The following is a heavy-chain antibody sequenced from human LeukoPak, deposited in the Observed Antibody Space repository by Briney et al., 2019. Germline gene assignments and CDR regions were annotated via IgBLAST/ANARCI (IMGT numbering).Heavy chain of an antibody. D-gene: IGHD3-22*01. CDR3: ARVHPRPNYDSNGYWSAKRDAFDI. J-gene: IGHJ3*02. Sequence: GASVKVSCKASGYTFTGYYMHWVRQAPGQGLEWMGWINPNSGGTNYAQKFQGRVTMTRDTSISTAYMELSRLRSDDTAVYYCARVHPRPNYDSNGYWSAKRDAFDIWGQGTMVTVSS. CDR1: GYTFTGYY. CDR2: INPNSGGT. V-gene: IGHV1-2*02.